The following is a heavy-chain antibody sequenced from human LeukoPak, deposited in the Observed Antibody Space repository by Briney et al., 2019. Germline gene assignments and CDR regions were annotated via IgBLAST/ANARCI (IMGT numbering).Heavy chain of an antibody. D-gene: IGHD1-1*01. J-gene: IGHJ4*02. CDR2: ISYDGSNK. V-gene: IGHV3-30-3*01. Sequence: GGSLRLSCAASGFTFSSYAMYWVRQAPGKGLEWVAVISYDGSNKYYADSVKGRFTISRDNSKNTLYLQMNSLRAEDTAVYYCAKENWYYWGQGTLVTVSS. CDR3: AKENWYY. CDR1: GFTFSSYA.